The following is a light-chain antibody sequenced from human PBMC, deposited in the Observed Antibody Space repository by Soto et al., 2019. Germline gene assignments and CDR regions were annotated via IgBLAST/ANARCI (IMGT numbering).Light chain of an antibody. J-gene: IGKJ1*01. CDR1: QSVGSN. CDR2: VAS. Sequence: EIVMTQSPATLSVSPGERATLSCRASQSVGSNLAWYQQKPGQAPRLLFFVASTRATDIPARFSGSGSGTECTLTISSLQSEDFAVYYCQQYNNWPWTFGRGTKVEIK. V-gene: IGKV3-15*01. CDR3: QQYNNWPWT.